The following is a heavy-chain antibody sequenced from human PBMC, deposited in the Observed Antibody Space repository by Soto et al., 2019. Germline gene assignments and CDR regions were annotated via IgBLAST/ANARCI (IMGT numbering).Heavy chain of an antibody. CDR3: AKDKNTRYSSSWRLPDV. Sequence: PGGSLRLSCAASGFTFDDYAMHWVRQAPGKGLEWVSGISWNSGSIGYADSVKGRFTISRDNAKNSLYLQMNSLRAEDTALYYCAKDKNTRYSSSWRLPDVWGQGTTVTVSS. CDR1: GFTFDDYA. D-gene: IGHD6-13*01. CDR2: ISWNSGSI. V-gene: IGHV3-9*01. J-gene: IGHJ6*02.